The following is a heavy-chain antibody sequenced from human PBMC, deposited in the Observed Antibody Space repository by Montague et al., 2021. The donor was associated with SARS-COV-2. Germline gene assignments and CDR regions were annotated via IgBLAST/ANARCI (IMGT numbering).Heavy chain of an antibody. Sequence: SETLSLTCTVSGGSISTTTYYWSWLRQPPGKGLEWIGSLCSSGSSYYNSSLKSRVTISLDTTKKQFSLALMSVTAADTAIYYCATGGRGGYPCDFWGQGTMVTVSS. CDR1: GGSISTTTYY. D-gene: IGHD3-22*01. J-gene: IGHJ4*02. CDR3: ATGGRGGYPCDF. CDR2: LCSSGSS. V-gene: IGHV4-39*01.